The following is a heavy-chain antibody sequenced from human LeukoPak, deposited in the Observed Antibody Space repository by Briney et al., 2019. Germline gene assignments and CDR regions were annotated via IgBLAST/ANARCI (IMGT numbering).Heavy chain of an antibody. CDR3: ARDHPDWFDP. Sequence: SETLSLTCTVSGGSISNYYWSWIRQPPGKGLEWIGYVYYSGNINYNSSLKSRVTISVDTSKNQFSLKLSSVTAADTAVYYCARDHPDWFDPWGQGTLVTVSS. CDR2: VYYSGNI. CDR1: GGSISNYY. V-gene: IGHV4-59*12. J-gene: IGHJ5*02.